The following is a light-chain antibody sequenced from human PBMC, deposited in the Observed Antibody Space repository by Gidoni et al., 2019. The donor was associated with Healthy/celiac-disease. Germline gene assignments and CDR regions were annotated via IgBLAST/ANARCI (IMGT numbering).Light chain of an antibody. J-gene: IGKJ4*01. CDR3: QQYNNWPPGT. Sequence: EIVMPQSPATLSVSPGERATLSCRASQSVSSNLAWYQQKPGQAPRLLIYGASTRATGIPARFSGSGSGTEFTLTISSLQSEEFAVYYCQQYNNWPPGTFGGGTKVEIK. CDR2: GAS. CDR1: QSVSSN. V-gene: IGKV3-15*01.